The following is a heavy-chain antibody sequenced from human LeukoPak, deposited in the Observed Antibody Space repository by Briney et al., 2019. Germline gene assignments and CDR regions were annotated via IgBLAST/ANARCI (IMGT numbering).Heavy chain of an antibody. Sequence: SETLSLTCTVSGGSISSSTYYWGWIRQPPGKGLEWIVNLYYSGSTYYNPSLKSRVTISVDTSKNQFSLKLSSVTAADTAVYYCARQAISGYDPPPFDSWGQGTLVTVSS. CDR1: GGSISSSTYY. CDR3: ARQAISGYDPPPFDS. CDR2: LYYSGST. J-gene: IGHJ4*02. V-gene: IGHV4-39*01. D-gene: IGHD5-12*01.